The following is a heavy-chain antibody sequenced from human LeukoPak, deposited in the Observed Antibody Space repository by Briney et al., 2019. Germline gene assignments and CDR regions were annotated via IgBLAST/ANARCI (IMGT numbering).Heavy chain of an antibody. V-gene: IGHV3-53*01. J-gene: IGHJ4*02. CDR2: IYSGSNT. D-gene: IGHD2-2*01. CDR3: AKEFDSVVVVPAAMEY. CDR1: GFTVSSNY. Sequence: GGSLRLSCAASGFTVSSNYMTWVRQAPGKGLEWVSIIYSGSNTYYIDSVKGRFTISRDNSKNTLYLQMNSLRAEDTAVYYCAKEFDSVVVVPAAMEYWGQGTLVTVSS.